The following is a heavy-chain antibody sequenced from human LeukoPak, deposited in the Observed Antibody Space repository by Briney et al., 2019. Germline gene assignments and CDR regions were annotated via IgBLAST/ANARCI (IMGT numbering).Heavy chain of an antibody. V-gene: IGHV1-46*01. CDR3: ARDQERTTMSRGRLVFDY. Sequence: AAVKVSCKASGYTFTSYYMHWVRQAPGQGLEWMGIIKPNDGSTNYAQKVQGRVTIIRRTSTSTVYLELSSLRSEDTAVYYCARDQERTTMSRGRLVFDYWVQGTLDTVPS. CDR1: GYTFTSYY. CDR2: IKPNDGST. J-gene: IGHJ4*02. D-gene: IGHD1-1*01.